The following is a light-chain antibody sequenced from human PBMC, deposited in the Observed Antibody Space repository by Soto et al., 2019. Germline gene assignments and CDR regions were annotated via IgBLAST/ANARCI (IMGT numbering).Light chain of an antibody. CDR1: SSDVGGYNY. CDR3: SSYTSSSTPDV. J-gene: IGLJ1*01. Sequence: QSALTQPASVSGSPGQSMTISCTGTSSDVGGYNYVSWYLQHPGKAPNLMIYEVSNRPSGVSNRFSGSQSGNTASLTISGLQAEDEADYYCSSYTSSSTPDVFGTGTTLTVL. CDR2: EVS. V-gene: IGLV2-14*01.